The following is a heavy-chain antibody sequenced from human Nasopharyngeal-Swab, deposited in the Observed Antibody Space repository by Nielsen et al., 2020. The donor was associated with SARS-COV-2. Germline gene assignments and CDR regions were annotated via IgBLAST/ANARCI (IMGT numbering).Heavy chain of an antibody. CDR3: ARDEGAGWYYYDSSGYYSFDY. CDR1: GFTVSSNY. CDR2: IYSGGST. D-gene: IGHD3-22*01. Sequence: GGSLRLSCAASGFTVSSNYMSWVRQAPGKGLEWVSVIYSGGSTYYADSVKGRFTISRDNAKNSLYLQMNSLRAEDTAVYYCARDEGAGWYYYDSSGYYSFDYWGQGTLVTVSS. V-gene: IGHV3-53*01. J-gene: IGHJ4*02.